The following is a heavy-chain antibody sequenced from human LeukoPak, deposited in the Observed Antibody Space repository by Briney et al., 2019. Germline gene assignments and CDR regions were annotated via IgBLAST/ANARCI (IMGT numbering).Heavy chain of an antibody. CDR2: IYTSGST. CDR1: GGSISSGSYY. CDR3: ARGRGDGYYDFWSGYYTFDY. D-gene: IGHD3-3*01. J-gene: IGHJ4*02. Sequence: SQTLSLTCTVSGGSISSGSYYWSWIRQPAGKGLEWIGRIYTSGSTNYNPSLKSRVTISVDTSKNQFSLKLSSVTAADTAVYYCARGRGDGYYDFWSGYYTFDYWGQGTLVTVSS. V-gene: IGHV4-61*02.